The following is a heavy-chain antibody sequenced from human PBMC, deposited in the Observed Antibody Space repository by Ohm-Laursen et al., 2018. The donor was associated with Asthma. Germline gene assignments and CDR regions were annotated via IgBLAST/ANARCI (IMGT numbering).Heavy chain of an antibody. J-gene: IGHJ5*02. V-gene: IGHV7-4-1*02. CDR1: GYTFTTYP. CDR2: INTNTGNP. CDR3: ARGRTFDP. Sequence: GSSVKVSCKASGYTFTTYPLHWVRQAPGRGLEYMGWINTNTGNPTYAQGFTGRFLFSLDTSVTTAYLQISSLKAEDTAFYYCARGRTFDPWGQGTLATVSS.